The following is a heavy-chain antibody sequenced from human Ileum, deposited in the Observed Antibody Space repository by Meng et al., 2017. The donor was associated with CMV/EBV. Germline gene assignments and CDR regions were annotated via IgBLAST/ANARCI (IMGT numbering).Heavy chain of an antibody. D-gene: IGHD2-2*01. CDR2: ISSSGSTI. J-gene: IGHJ3*02. Sequence: GESLKISCAASGFTFSSYEMNWVRQAPGKGLECVSYISSSGSTIYYADSVKGRFTISRDNAKNSLYLQMNSLRAEDTAVYYCARDGGDIVVVPAAIPNDAFDIWGQGTMVTVSS. V-gene: IGHV3-48*03. CDR1: GFTFSSYE. CDR3: ARDGGDIVVVPAAIPNDAFDI.